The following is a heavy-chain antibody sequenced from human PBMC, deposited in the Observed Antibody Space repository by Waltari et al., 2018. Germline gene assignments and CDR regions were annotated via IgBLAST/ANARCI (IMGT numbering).Heavy chain of an antibody. V-gene: IGHV3-48*01. D-gene: IGHD1-26*01. J-gene: IGHJ4*02. CDR2: IASSSSIT. CDR1: GFTFSSHS. CDR3: ARDSHGGNSLAFDL. Sequence: EVQLVESGGGLVQPGRSLRLSCAASGFTFSSHSLNWGRQAPGTGLEWIAYIASSSSITYDADSVKGRLPISRDKAKHYVDLHMNRLQAEETAVYYCARDSHGGNSLAFDLWGQGPLVTVSS.